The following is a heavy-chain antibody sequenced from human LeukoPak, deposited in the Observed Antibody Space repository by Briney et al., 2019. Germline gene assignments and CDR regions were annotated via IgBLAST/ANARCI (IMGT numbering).Heavy chain of an antibody. D-gene: IGHD1-26*01. CDR1: GFTFSSNA. J-gene: IGHJ4*02. V-gene: IGHV3-23*01. CDR2: ISTTGSTT. CDR3: VQSPRTGLGSTFDY. Sequence: PGGSLRLSCAASGFTFSSNAMSWVRQAPGKGLEWVSIISTTGSTTYYADSVKGRFTISRDNSKNTLFLQMNSLRVEDTAVYHCVQSPRTGLGSTFDYWGQGTLVTVSS.